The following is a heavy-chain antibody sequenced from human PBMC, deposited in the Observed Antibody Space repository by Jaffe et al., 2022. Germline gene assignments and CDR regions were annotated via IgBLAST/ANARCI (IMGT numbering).Heavy chain of an antibody. CDR2: IRSKAYGGTT. D-gene: IGHD2-15*01. Sequence: EVQLVESGGGLVQPGRSLRLSCTASGFTFGDYAMSWFRQAPGKGLEWVGFIRSKAYGGTTEYAASVKGRFTISRDDSKSIAYLQMNSLKTEDTAVYYCTRIVGYCSGGSCYSDAFDIWGQGTMVTVSS. J-gene: IGHJ3*02. V-gene: IGHV3-49*03. CDR3: TRIVGYCSGGSCYSDAFDI. CDR1: GFTFGDYA.